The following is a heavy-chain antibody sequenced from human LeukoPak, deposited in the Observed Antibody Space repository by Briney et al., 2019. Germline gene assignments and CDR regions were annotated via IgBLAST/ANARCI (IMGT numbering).Heavy chain of an antibody. CDR1: GFTFSTSG. V-gene: IGHV3-33*01. CDR2: IWNDGSNQ. D-gene: IGHD6-13*01. J-gene: IGHJ6*02. CDR3: ARTKYSNSWEHYYYGMDD. Sequence: GGSLRLSCAASGFTFSTSGVHWVRQAPGKGLEWVAVIWNDGSNQYYGASVKGRFTISRDNSKNTLYLQMNSLRAEDTAVYYCARTKYSNSWEHYYYGMDDWGQGTTVTVS.